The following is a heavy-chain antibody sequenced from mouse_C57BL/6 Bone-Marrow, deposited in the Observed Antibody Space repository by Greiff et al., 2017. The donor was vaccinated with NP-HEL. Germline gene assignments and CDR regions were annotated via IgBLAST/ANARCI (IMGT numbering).Heavy chain of an antibody. V-gene: IGHV5-6*01. J-gene: IGHJ1*03. CDR1: GFTFSSYG. D-gene: IGHD1-1*01. Sequence: EVKLMESGGDLVKPGGSLKLSCAASGFTFSSYGMSWVRQTPDKRLEWVATISSGGSYTYYPDSVKGRFTISRDNAKNTLYLQMSSLKSEDTAMYYCARHGTTVVAKKYFDVWGTGTTVTVSS. CDR3: ARHGTTVVAKKYFDV. CDR2: ISSGGSYT.